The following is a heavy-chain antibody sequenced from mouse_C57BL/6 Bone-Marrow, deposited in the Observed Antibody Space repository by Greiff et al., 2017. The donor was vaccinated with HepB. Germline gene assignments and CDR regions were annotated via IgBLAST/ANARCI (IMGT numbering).Heavy chain of an antibody. CDR3: ARVSTTVVSYYAMDY. J-gene: IGHJ4*01. Sequence: EVKLMDSGGGLVKPGGSLKLSCAASGFTFSDYGMHWVRQAPEKGLEWVAYISSGSSTIYYADTVKGRFTISRDNAKNTLFLQMTSLRSEDTAMYYCARVSTTVVSYYAMDYWGQGTSVTVSS. V-gene: IGHV5-17*01. CDR1: GFTFSDYG. D-gene: IGHD1-1*01. CDR2: ISSGSSTI.